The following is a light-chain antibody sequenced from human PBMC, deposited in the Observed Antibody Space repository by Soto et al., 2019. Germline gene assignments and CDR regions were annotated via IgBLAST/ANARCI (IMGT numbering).Light chain of an antibody. CDR1: QSLSST. Sequence: EIVMTQSPATLSVSPGERATLSCRASQSLSSTLAWYQQKPGQAPRLLIYAASTRATGVPARFSGSGSGTEFTLTISNLQSEDFAVYYCQQYNTWPLTFGGGTKVDI. V-gene: IGKV3-15*01. CDR2: AAS. CDR3: QQYNTWPLT. J-gene: IGKJ4*01.